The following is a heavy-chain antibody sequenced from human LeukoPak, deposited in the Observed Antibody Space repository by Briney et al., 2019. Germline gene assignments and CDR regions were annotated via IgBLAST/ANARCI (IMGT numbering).Heavy chain of an antibody. J-gene: IGHJ4*02. D-gene: IGHD1-1*01. CDR3: ARGFLQLTPYYFDY. CDR1: GFDVSINY. V-gene: IGHV3-66*01. Sequence: GGSLRLSCAASGFDVSINYENCIPQSPEEGLERVTLIHNDGTTYYADSVKGRFTVSRDNSKITVSLQMDSLRVDDTGIYYCARGFLQLTPYYFDYWGQGALVTVSS. CDR2: IHNDGTT.